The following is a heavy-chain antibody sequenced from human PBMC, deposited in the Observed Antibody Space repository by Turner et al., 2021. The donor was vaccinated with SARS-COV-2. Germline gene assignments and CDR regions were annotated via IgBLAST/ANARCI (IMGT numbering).Heavy chain of an antibody. Sequence: QVQLMESGGGVVQPGRSLRLSFAASGFAFSNYRIHWVRQAPGKGLEWVAAMSPDETNKYYADSVKGRFTISRDNSKNTLFLQMNSLRPEDTAVYYCAREGQWLVRTFDIWGQGTLVTVSS. CDR2: MSPDETNK. CDR1: GFAFSNYR. V-gene: IGHV3-30-3*01. D-gene: IGHD6-19*01. CDR3: AREGQWLVRTFDI. J-gene: IGHJ3*02.